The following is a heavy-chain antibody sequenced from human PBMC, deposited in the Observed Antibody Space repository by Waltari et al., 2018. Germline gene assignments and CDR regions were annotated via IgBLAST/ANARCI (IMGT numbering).Heavy chain of an antibody. D-gene: IGHD3-3*01. Sequence: QVTLRESGPALVKTTQTITLTCPFAGSSLSTSGICVSWIRQPPGKGLEWLAVFYWDNTNYASTSQMTMLTISKDTSKNQVVLTRTIMDPEDTATYYAAPSHIDAEWLTWNWFDPRGHVTLVTVSS. CDR1: GSSLSTSGIC. J-gene: IGHJ5*02. V-gene: IGHV2-70*01. CDR3: APSHIDAEWLTWNWFDP. CDR2: FYWDNTN.